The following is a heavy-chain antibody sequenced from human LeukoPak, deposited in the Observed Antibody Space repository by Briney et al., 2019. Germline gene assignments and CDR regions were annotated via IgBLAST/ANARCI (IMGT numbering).Heavy chain of an antibody. CDR1: GGSISSSSYY. CDR2: IYYSGST. CDR3: ARHARNYYGSGSYYKLRWFDP. V-gene: IGHV4-39*01. J-gene: IGHJ5*02. Sequence: SEPLSLTRTVSGGSISSSSYYWGWIRQPPGKGLEWIARIYYSGSTYYNPSLKSRVTISVDTSKNQFSLKLSSVTAADTAVYYCARHARNYYGSGSYYKLRWFDPWGQGTLVTVSS. D-gene: IGHD3-10*01.